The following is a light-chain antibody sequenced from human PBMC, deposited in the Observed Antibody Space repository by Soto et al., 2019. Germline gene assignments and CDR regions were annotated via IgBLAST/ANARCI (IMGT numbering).Light chain of an antibody. J-gene: IGKJ1*01. Sequence: EIVLTQSPGTLSLSPGERATLSCRASQSVSRSNLDWYQQKPGKAPRLLIYGASSSATGIPASFSVSGSGADFNLTISRLEPEYCAVYYGQQYSSSPPKFGQGTKVE. V-gene: IGKV3-20*01. CDR2: GAS. CDR3: QQYSSSPPK. CDR1: QSVSRSN.